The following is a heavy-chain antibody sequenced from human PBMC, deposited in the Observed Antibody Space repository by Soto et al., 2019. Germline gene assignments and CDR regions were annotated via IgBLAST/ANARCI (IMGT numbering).Heavy chain of an antibody. Sequence: QVQLQESGPGLVKPSQTLSLTCTVSGGSISSGGYYWSWIRQHPGKGLEWIGYIYYSGSTYYNPSLKSRXXIXVXXSKNQFSLKLSSVTAADTAVYYCARELREAAWFDPWGQGTLVTVSS. V-gene: IGHV4-31*03. CDR1: GGSISSGGYY. D-gene: IGHD6-25*01. CDR3: ARELREAAWFDP. CDR2: IYYSGST. J-gene: IGHJ5*02.